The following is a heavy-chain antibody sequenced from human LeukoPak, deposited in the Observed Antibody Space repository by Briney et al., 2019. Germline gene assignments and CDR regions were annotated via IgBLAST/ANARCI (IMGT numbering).Heavy chain of an antibody. CDR2: IYYSGRT. CDR3: ARQWGYFDY. J-gene: IGHJ4*02. V-gene: IGHV4-39*01. CDR1: GDSISSSSYY. Sequence: PSETLSLTCNVSGDSISSSSYYWGWIRQPSGKGLEWIGSIYYSGRTNYNPSLKSRVTISVDTSKNQFSLNLSSVTAADTAVYYCARQWGYFDYWGQGTLVTVSS. D-gene: IGHD3-16*01.